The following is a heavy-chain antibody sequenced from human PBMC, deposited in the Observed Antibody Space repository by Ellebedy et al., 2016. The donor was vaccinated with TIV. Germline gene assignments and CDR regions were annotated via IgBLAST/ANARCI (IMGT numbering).Heavy chain of an antibody. CDR2: INHSGNT. CDR3: ARGGTFSHGLWYFDY. Sequence: SETLSLTCAVYGGSFSGYYRSWIRQPPGKGLEWIGEINHSGNTNYNPSLKSRVTISVDTSKNQFSLNLNSVTAADTAAYYCARGGTFSHGLWYFDYWGQGTLVTVSS. D-gene: IGHD5-18*01. J-gene: IGHJ4*02. V-gene: IGHV4-34*01. CDR1: GGSFSGYY.